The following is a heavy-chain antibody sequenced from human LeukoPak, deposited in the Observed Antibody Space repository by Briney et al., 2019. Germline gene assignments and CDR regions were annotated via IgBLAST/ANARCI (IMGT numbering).Heavy chain of an antibody. Sequence: GGSLRLSCAASGFTFSSYAMSWVRQAPGKGLEWVSAISGSGGSTYYADSVKGRFTISRDNSNNTLYLQMNSLRAEDTALYYCAKAKITLIVVANPNSGALDIWGQRTKVPVSS. CDR3: AKAKITLIVVANPNSGALDI. V-gene: IGHV3-23*01. CDR1: GFTFSSYA. J-gene: IGHJ3*02. D-gene: IGHD3-22*01. CDR2: ISGSGGST.